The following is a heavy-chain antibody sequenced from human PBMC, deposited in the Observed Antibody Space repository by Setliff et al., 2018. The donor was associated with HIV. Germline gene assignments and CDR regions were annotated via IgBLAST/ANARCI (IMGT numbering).Heavy chain of an antibody. V-gene: IGHV4-61*08. CDR1: GGSIISGDHY. CDR3: AKDLVEGVDSTSYYYVMDV. D-gene: IGHD3-3*01. CDR2: IYYSGSA. Sequence: PSETLSLTCTVSGGSIISGDHYWSWIRQPPGKGLEWIGYIYYSGSANYNPSLTSPVTISVDTSKNQFSLKLSSVTAADTAVYYCAKDLVEGVDSTSYYYVMDVWGQGTTVTVSS. J-gene: IGHJ6*02.